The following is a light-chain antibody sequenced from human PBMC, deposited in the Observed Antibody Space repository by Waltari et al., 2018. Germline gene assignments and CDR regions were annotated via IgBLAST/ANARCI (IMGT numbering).Light chain of an antibody. V-gene: IGKV2-40*01. Sequence: DIVMTQSPLSLPVTLGEPASIPCRSSQSLLDSENEKTYLDWYLQKPGQSPQLLIYEVSNRASGVPDRFSGSGSDTDFTLKISRVEAEDVGVYYCMQAIEYPFTFGPGTKLDIK. J-gene: IGKJ3*01. CDR1: QSLLDSENEKTY. CDR3: MQAIEYPFT. CDR2: EVS.